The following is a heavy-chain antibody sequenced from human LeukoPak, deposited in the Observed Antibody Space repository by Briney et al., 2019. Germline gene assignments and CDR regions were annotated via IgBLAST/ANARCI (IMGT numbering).Heavy chain of an antibody. CDR1: GFTFSSYS. Sequence: GGSLRLSCAASGFTFSSYSMNWARQAPGKGLEWVSSISSSSSYIYYADSVKGRFTISRDNAKNTLYLQMNSLRAEDTAVFYCVRDRFYAMDVWGQGTTVTVSS. CDR2: ISSSSSYI. CDR3: VRDRFYAMDV. V-gene: IGHV3-21*01. J-gene: IGHJ6*02.